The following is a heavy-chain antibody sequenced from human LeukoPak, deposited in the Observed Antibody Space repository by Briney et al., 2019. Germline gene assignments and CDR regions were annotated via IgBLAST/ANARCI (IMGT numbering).Heavy chain of an antibody. CDR3: ARHSGYSYGYSDY. V-gene: IGHV4-39*01. J-gene: IGHJ4*02. Sequence: SETLSLTCTVSGDSISSSSYYWGWIRQPPGKGLEWIGSIYYSGSTYYNPSFKSRVTISVDTSKNQFSLKLSSVTAADTAVYYCARHSGYSYGYSDYWGQGTLVTVSS. CDR2: IYYSGST. D-gene: IGHD5-18*01. CDR1: GDSISSSSYY.